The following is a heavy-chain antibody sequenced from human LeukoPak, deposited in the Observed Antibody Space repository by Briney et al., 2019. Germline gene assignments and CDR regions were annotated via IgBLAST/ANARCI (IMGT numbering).Heavy chain of an antibody. Sequence: PGGSLRLSCVASGFTFSNYWMSWVRQAPGKGLEWVANIKQDGSEKYYVDSVKGRFAISRDNAKNSLYLQMNSLRAEDTAVYYCARYGNGAWLAHYSFDIWGQGTMVTVSS. J-gene: IGHJ3*02. D-gene: IGHD6-19*01. CDR3: ARYGNGAWLAHYSFDI. CDR1: GFTFSNYW. V-gene: IGHV3-7*01. CDR2: IKQDGSEK.